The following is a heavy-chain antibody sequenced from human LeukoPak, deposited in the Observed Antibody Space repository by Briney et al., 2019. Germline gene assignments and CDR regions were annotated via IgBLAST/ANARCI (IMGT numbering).Heavy chain of an antibody. J-gene: IGHJ6*02. Sequence: GGSLRLSCADSGFTFSSYALSWVRQAPGRSLEWVSAIRGTDTNTYYADSVRGRFTISRDNSNNTLFLQMNGLRAEDTAVYYCAKAGFYYGSGNMSPLGIGYFTMDVWGQGTTVTVSS. V-gene: IGHV3-23*01. CDR2: IRGTDTNT. CDR1: GFTFSSYA. CDR3: AKAGFYYGSGNMSPLGIGYFTMDV. D-gene: IGHD3-10*01.